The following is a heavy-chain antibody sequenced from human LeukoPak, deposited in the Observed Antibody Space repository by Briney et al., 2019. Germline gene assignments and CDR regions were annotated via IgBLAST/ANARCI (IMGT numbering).Heavy chain of an antibody. CDR3: ARELAVAGSY. D-gene: IGHD6-19*01. J-gene: IGHJ4*02. Sequence: ASVKVSCKASGYTFTSYYLHWVRQAPGQGLEWMGVINPSGGSTSYAQKFQGRVTVTRDTSISTAYMELSSLRSEDTAVYYCARELAVAGSYWGQGTLVTVSS. CDR1: GYTFTSYY. CDR2: INPSGGST. V-gene: IGHV1-46*01.